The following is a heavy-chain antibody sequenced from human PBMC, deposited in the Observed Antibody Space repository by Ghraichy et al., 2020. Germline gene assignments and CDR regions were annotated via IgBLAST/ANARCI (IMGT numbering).Heavy chain of an antibody. V-gene: IGHV4-59*01. D-gene: IGHD5-24*01. CDR2: IYYSGST. Sequence: SETLSLTCTVSGGSISSYYWSWIRQPPGKGLEWIGYIYYSGSTNYNPSLKSRVTISVDTSKNQFSLKLSSVTAADTAVYYCARDLGDGYNAQPGSFDYWGQGTLVTVSS. J-gene: IGHJ4*02. CDR3: ARDLGDGYNAQPGSFDY. CDR1: GGSISSYY.